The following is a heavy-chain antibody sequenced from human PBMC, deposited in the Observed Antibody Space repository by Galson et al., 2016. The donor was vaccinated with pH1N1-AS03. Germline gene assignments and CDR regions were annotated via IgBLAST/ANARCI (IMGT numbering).Heavy chain of an antibody. CDR2: IPYNGDN. CDR3: AAFVEGGGGSGY. V-gene: IGHV4-59*08. J-gene: IGHJ4*02. D-gene: IGHD1-26*01. CDR1: GGSIIGHR. Sequence: LSLTCTVSGGSIIGHRWSWIRQPPGKGLEWIGHIPYNGDNKYNPSLKTRVTISMDTSKSQLALTLSSVTATDTAVYYCAAFVEGGGGSGYWGQGRLVTVS.